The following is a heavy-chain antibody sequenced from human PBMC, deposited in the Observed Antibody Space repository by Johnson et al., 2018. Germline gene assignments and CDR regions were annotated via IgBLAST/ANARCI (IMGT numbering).Heavy chain of an antibody. J-gene: IGHJ6*03. V-gene: IGHV3-48*01. CDR2: ITSTSTI. CDR1: GFTFSSYS. Sequence: EVQLVESGGAFVQPGGSLRLSCAASGFTFSSYSMNWVRQAPGKGLEWVSYITSTSTIDYAASVKGRFTISRDDAKNSLYLQMNSLRAEDTAMYYWARVPVRYYMDVWGKWTTVTVSS. D-gene: IGHD1-14*01. CDR3: ARVPVRYYMDV.